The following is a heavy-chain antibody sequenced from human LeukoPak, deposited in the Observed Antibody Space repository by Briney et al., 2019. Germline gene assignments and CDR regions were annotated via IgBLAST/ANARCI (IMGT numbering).Heavy chain of an antibody. CDR3: ASASSSYGSGSYHKY. D-gene: IGHD3-10*01. J-gene: IGHJ4*02. Sequence: ASVKVSCKASGYTFSSYDISWVRQAPGQGLEWMGWISAHNGKTNYAQKLQGRVTVTTDTSTSTAYMELRSLRSDDTAVYYCASASSSYGSGSYHKYWGQGTLVTVSS. V-gene: IGHV1-18*01. CDR1: GYTFSSYD. CDR2: ISAHNGKT.